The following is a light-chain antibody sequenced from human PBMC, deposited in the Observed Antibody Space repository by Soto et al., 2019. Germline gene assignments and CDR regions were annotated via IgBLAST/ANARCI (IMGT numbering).Light chain of an antibody. V-gene: IGKV3-15*01. CDR2: DAS. CDR1: QSVGSN. J-gene: IGKJ2*01. CDR3: QHYMNWPRFYT. Sequence: EMVMTQSPATLSVSPGERATLSCRASQSVGSNLAWYQQKPGQAPRLLIYDASTRATGVPARFSGSGSGTEFSLTISSLQSEDFAVYYCQHYMNWPRFYTFGQGTKPEIK.